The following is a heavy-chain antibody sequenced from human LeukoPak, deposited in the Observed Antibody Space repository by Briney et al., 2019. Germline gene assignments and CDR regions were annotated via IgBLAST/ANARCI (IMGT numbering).Heavy chain of an antibody. CDR3: AREGDPYNWNQEVDY. CDR2: INPNSGGT. V-gene: IGHV1-2*02. Sequence: GASVKVSCKASGYTFTNYYIHWVRQAPGQGLEWMGWINPNSGGTNYAQKFQGRVTMTRDTSISTAYMELSRLRSDDTAVYYCAREGDPYNWNQEVDYWGQGTLVTVSS. J-gene: IGHJ4*02. D-gene: IGHD1-20*01. CDR1: GYTFTNYY.